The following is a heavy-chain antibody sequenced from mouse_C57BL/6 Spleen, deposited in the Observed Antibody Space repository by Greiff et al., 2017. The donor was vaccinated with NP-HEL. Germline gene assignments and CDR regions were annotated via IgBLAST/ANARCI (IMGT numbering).Heavy chain of an antibody. CDR2: ILPGSGST. J-gene: IGHJ1*03. D-gene: IGHD2-1*01. CDR1: GYTFTGYW. CDR3: ARGGIYYGNYGYFDV. V-gene: IGHV1-9*01. Sequence: QVQLQQSGAELMKPGASVKLSCKATGYTFTGYWIEWVKQRPGHGLEWIGEILPGSGSTNYNEKFKGKATFTADTSSNPAYMQLSSLTTEDSAIYYCARGGIYYGNYGYFDVWGTGTTVTVSS.